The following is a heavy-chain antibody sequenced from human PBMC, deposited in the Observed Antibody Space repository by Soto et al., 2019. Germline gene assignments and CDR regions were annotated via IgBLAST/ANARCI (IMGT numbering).Heavy chain of an antibody. V-gene: IGHV4-30-4*01. CDR2: IYYSGST. Sequence: PSETLSLTCTVSGGSISSGNYYWSWIRQPPGKGLEWIGYIYYSGSTYYNPSLKSRVTISVDTSKNQFSLKLSSVTAADTAVYFCARDPNGGNEAFDIWGQGTMVTVSS. D-gene: IGHD5-12*01. J-gene: IGHJ3*02. CDR3: ARDPNGGNEAFDI. CDR1: GGSISSGNYY.